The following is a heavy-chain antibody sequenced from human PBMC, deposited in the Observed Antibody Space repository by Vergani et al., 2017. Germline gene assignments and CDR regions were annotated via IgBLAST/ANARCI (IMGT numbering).Heavy chain of an antibody. V-gene: IGHV2-26*01. D-gene: IGHD5-12*01. CDR2: IFSNDGK. CDR1: GISLNNARMG. CDR3: SWKLASPSFAS. Sequence: QVTLKESGPVLVKPTETLTLTCTVSGISLNNARMGVSWIRQPPGKALEWLAHIFSNDGKYYSASLKSRLTISKDTSKSQVVLTMTNMDPVDTATYYCSWKLASPSFASWGQGTLVTVSS. J-gene: IGHJ4*02.